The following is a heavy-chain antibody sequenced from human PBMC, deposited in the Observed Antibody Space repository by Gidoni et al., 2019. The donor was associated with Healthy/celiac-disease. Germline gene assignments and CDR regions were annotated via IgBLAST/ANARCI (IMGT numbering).Heavy chain of an antibody. CDR1: GFSLSTRGVG. CDR2: IYWDDDK. D-gene: IGHD6-19*01. V-gene: IGHV2-5*02. CDR3: EHLSGHSGWYDYYFDY. J-gene: IGHJ4*02. Sequence: QITLKESGPTLVKPTQTLTLPCTFSGFSLSTRGVGVGWIRQPPGKALGWLALIYWDDDKRYSPSLKSRLTITKDTSKNQVVLTMTNMDPVDTATYYCEHLSGHSGWYDYYFDYWGQGTLVTVSS.